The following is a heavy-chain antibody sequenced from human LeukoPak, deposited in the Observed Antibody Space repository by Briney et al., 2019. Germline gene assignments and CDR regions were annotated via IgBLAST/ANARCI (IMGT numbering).Heavy chain of an antibody. CDR2: ISGSGGST. V-gene: IGHV3-23*01. CDR3: GACSSTSCSPDNWFDP. Sequence: GGSLRLSCAASGFTFSSYAMSWVRQAPGKGLEWVSAISGSGGSTYYADSVKGRFTISRDNSKNTLYLQMNSLRAEDTAVYYCGACSSTSCSPDNWFDPWGRGTLVTVSS. D-gene: IGHD2-2*01. CDR1: GFTFSSYA. J-gene: IGHJ5*02.